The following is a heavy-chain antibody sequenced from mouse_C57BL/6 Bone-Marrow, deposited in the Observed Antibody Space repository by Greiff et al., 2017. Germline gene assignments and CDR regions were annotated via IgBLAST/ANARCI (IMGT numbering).Heavy chain of an antibody. V-gene: IGHV5-9*01. J-gene: IGHJ3*01. CDR2: ISGGGGNT. CDR3: ARPYYSNYGFAY. D-gene: IGHD2-5*01. Sequence: EVKLMESGGGLVKPGGSLKLSCAASGFTFSSYTMSWVRQTPEKRLEWVATISGGGGNTYYPDSVKGRFTISRDNAKNTLYLQMCSLRSEDTSFYYCARPYYSNYGFAYWGQGTLVTVSA. CDR1: GFTFSSYT.